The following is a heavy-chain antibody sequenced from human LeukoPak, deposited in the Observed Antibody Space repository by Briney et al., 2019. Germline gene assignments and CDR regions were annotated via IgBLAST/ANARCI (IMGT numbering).Heavy chain of an antibody. D-gene: IGHD5-24*01. CDR3: AKDLVEMATIVGLDYFDY. Sequence: GGSLRLSCAASGFTVSSNYMSWVRQAPGKGLEWVSVIYSGGSTYYADSVKGRFTISRDNSKNTLYLQMNSLRAEDTAVYYCAKDLVEMATIVGLDYFDYWGQGTLVTVSS. V-gene: IGHV3-66*01. CDR1: GFTVSSNY. J-gene: IGHJ4*02. CDR2: IYSGGST.